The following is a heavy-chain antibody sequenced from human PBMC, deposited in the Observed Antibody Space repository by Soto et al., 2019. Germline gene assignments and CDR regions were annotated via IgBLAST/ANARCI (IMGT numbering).Heavy chain of an antibody. V-gene: IGHV3-13*05. Sequence: GGSLRLSCAASGFTFSSYDMHWVRQVTGKGLEWVSTIGTAGDPYYPVSVKGRFTISRENAKNSLYLQMNSLRAGDTAMYFCAARTAGSSSFDYWGQGSLVTVSS. CDR2: IGTAGDP. CDR3: AARTAGSSSFDY. CDR1: GFTFSSYD. D-gene: IGHD6-6*01. J-gene: IGHJ4*02.